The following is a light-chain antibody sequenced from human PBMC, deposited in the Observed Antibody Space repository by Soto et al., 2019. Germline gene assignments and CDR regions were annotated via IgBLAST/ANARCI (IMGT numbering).Light chain of an antibody. Sequence: EIVMTQSPATLSVSPGDTATLSCRASQSVSNNLAWYQQKPGQAPRLLIYGASTRATGIPARFRGSGSGTEFTLTIGSLQSEDVAVSYCQHYNNWPPWTFGQGTKVEIK. CDR3: QHYNNWPPWT. J-gene: IGKJ1*01. CDR1: QSVSNN. V-gene: IGKV3-15*01. CDR2: GAS.